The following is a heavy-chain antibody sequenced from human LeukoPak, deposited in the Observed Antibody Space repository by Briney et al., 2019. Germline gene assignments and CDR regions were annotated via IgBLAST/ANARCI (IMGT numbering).Heavy chain of an antibody. D-gene: IGHD2-8*01. CDR2: ITFDRKRK. CDR3: AKWAGDNPINYMDL. Sequence: PGGSLRLSCAPPGVFFIDYGMRWVRQAPGKGLGWVAAITFDRKRKDHADSVKGRFTISRDNSNDMLYFQMNSLRAEDTAVYYCAKWAGDNPINYMDLWGKGTRVSVS. J-gene: IGHJ6*03. V-gene: IGHV3-33*05. CDR1: GVFFIDYG.